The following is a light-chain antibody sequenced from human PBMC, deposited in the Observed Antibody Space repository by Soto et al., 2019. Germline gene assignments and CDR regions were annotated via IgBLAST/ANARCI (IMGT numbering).Light chain of an antibody. CDR1: SSDVGSYNL. CDR2: EAT. J-gene: IGLJ2*01. CDR3: CAYEGSGTVV. V-gene: IGLV2-23*01. Sequence: QSVLTQPASVSGSPEQSITISCTGTSSDVGSYNLVSWYQQHPGKAPKVMIYEATKRPSGVSNRFSGSKSGNTASLTISGIQAEDEDNYYCCAYEGSGTVVFGGGT.